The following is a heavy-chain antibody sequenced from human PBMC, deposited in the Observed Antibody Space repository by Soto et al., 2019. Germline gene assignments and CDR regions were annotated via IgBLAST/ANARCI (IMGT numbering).Heavy chain of an antibody. CDR3: AKDFSPIFGVPGPPSAFDI. V-gene: IGHV3-9*01. CDR2: ISWNSGSI. D-gene: IGHD3-3*01. CDR1: GFTFDDYA. Sequence: QPGGSLRLSCAASGFTFDDYAMHWVRQAPGKGLEWVSGISWNSGSIGYADSVKGRFTISRDNAKNSLYLQMNSLRAEDTALYYCAKDFSPIFGVPGPPSAFDIWGQGTMVTVSS. J-gene: IGHJ3*02.